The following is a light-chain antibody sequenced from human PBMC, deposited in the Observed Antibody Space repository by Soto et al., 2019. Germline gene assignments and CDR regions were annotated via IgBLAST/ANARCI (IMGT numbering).Light chain of an antibody. CDR3: QQYNNWPRT. J-gene: IGKJ1*01. V-gene: IGKV3-15*01. CDR1: QSVSSK. Sequence: EIVMTQSPATLSVSPGERATLSCRASQSVSSKLAWYQQKLGQAPRLLIHGASTRATGIPARFSGSGSGTEFTVTISSMQSEDFSVYYCQQYNNWPRTFGQGTKVAIK. CDR2: GAS.